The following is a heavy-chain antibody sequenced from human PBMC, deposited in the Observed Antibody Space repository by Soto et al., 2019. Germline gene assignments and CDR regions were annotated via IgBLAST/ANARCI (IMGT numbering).Heavy chain of an antibody. CDR3: ASRVIVVVTPNYYYYGMDV. D-gene: IGHD2-21*02. Sequence: GASVEGSCKASGFTFTRYGIRWGRQAPGQGLGWMGGIIPNNGTANYAQKFQGRVTITADESTSTAYMELSSLRSEDTAVYYCASRVIVVVTPNYYYYGMDVWGQGTTVTVSS. V-gene: IGHV1-69*13. J-gene: IGHJ6*02. CDR2: IIPNNGTA. CDR1: GFTFTRYG.